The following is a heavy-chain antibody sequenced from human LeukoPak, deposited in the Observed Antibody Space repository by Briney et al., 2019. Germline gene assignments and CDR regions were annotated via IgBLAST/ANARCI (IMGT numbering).Heavy chain of an antibody. Sequence: SETLSLTCTVSGGSISSYYWSWIRQPAGKGLEWIGRIYTSGSTNYNPSLKSRVTMSVDTSKNQFSLKLSSVTAADTAVYYCARDTYSSGWPDAFDIWGQGTMVTVSS. D-gene: IGHD6-19*01. CDR1: GGSISSYY. J-gene: IGHJ3*02. CDR3: ARDTYSSGWPDAFDI. CDR2: IYTSGST. V-gene: IGHV4-4*07.